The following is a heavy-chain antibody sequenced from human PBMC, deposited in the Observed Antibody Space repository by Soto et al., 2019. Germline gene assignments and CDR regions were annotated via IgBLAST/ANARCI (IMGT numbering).Heavy chain of an antibody. CDR1: GYTFTSYA. D-gene: IGHD2-2*01. V-gene: IGHV1-3*01. CDR2: INAGNGNT. Sequence: ASVKVSCKASGYTFTSYAMHWVRQAPGQRLEWMGWINAGNGNTKYSQKFQGRVTITRDTSASTAYMELSSLRSEDTAVYYCARGHKDIVVVPAADYYYYYYKDVWGKGTTVTVSS. J-gene: IGHJ6*03. CDR3: ARGHKDIVVVPAADYYYYYYKDV.